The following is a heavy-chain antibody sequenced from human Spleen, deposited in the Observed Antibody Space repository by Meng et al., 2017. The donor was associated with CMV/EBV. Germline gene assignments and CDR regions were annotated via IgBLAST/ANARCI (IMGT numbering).Heavy chain of an antibody. CDR3: ARTPGGSYWDYFDY. V-gene: IGHV3-53*01. J-gene: IGHJ4*02. CDR1: GFTVSSNY. D-gene: IGHD1-26*01. CDR2: IYSGGST. Sequence: GGSLRLSCAASGFTVSSNYMSWVRQAPGKGLEWVSVIYSGGSTYYADSVKGRFTISRDNSKNTLYLQMNSLRAEDTAVYYCARTPGGSYWDYFDYWGQGTLVTVSS.